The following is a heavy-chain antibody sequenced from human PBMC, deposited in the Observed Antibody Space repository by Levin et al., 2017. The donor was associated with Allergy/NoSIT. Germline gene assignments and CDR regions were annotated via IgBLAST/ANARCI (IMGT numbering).Heavy chain of an antibody. D-gene: IGHD3-22*01. CDR1: GFTFSTYH. Sequence: SCAASGFTFSTYHMNWVRQAPGKGLEWVSSISSSSSNIYYAGSVKGRLTISRDNAKNSLYLQMNSLRAEDTAVYYCARDEGSSGYHYGMDVWGQGTTVTVSS. CDR2: ISSSSSNI. CDR3: ARDEGSSGYHYGMDV. J-gene: IGHJ6*02. V-gene: IGHV3-21*01.